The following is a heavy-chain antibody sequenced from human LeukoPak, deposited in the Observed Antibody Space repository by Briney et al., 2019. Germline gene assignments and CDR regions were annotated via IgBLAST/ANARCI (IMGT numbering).Heavy chain of an antibody. Sequence: SETLSLTCAVSGYSISSGYYWSWIRQPPGKGLEWIATIHQSGMTYYNPSLKGRVTISVDTSKNQFSLKLTSVTAAGTAVYYCARYTGTNWGYSFDYWGQGTLVTVSS. CDR3: ARYTGTNWGYSFDY. V-gene: IGHV4-38-2*01. J-gene: IGHJ4*02. D-gene: IGHD7-27*01. CDR1: GYSISSGYY. CDR2: IHQSGMT.